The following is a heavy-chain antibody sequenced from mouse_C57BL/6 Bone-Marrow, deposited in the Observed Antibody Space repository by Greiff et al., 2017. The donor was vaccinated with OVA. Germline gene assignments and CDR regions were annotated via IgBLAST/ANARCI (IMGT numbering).Heavy chain of an antibody. CDR2: IDPENGDT. J-gene: IGHJ3*01. V-gene: IGHV14-4*01. CDR3: TTEGVRPYAY. CDR1: GFNIKDDY. D-gene: IGHD5-1*01. Sequence: VQLQQSGAELVRPGASVKLSCTASGFNIKDDYMHWVKQRPEQGLEWIGWIDPENGDTEYASKFQGKATITADTSSNTAYLQLSSLSSEDTAVYYCTTEGVRPYAYWGQETLVTDSA.